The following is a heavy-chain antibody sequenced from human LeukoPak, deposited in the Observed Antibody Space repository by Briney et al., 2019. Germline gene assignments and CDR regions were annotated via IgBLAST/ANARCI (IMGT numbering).Heavy chain of an antibody. CDR1: GYTFTGYY. CDR3: AREATIFRGWFDP. J-gene: IGHJ5*02. V-gene: IGHV1-2*02. Sequence: ASVKVSCKASGYTFTGYYMHWVRRAPGQGLEWMGWINPNSGGTNYAQKFQGRVTMTRDTSISTAYMELSRLRSDDTAVYYCAREATIFRGWFDPWGQGTLVTVSS. CDR2: INPNSGGT. D-gene: IGHD3-9*01.